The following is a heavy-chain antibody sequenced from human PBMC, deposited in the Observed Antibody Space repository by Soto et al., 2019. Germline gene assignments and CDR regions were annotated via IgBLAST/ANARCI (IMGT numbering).Heavy chain of an antibody. CDR3: ARDLAWKRGKVGRYYYGMDV. J-gene: IGHJ6*02. CDR2: ISTRSTYT. CDR1: GFIFSDYY. D-gene: IGHD1-1*01. V-gene: IGHV3-11*06. Sequence: QVLLVESGGGLVKAGGSLRLSCAASGFIFSDYYMSWVRQTPGKGLEWVSYISTRSTYTNYADSVKGRFTISGDNNKNSLYLQMDSLIVEDTAVYSCARDLAWKRGKVGRYYYGMDVWGQGTTVTVSS.